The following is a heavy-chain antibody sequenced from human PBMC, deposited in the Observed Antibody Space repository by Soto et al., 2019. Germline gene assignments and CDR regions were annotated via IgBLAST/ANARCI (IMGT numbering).Heavy chain of an antibody. CDR1: GGLIGSLTC. CDR2: IYHSGST. CDR3: TRHEGGAAADRPLDY. J-gene: IGHJ4*02. D-gene: IGHD6-13*01. Sequence: PKTCSVTCGVSGGLIGSLTCRRWVGYHAGKGLEWIGEIYHSGSTNYNPSLESRVTISVDKSKNQFSLKLSSVTAADTAVYYCTRHEGGAAADRPLDYWGQGTLVT. V-gene: IGHV4-4*03.